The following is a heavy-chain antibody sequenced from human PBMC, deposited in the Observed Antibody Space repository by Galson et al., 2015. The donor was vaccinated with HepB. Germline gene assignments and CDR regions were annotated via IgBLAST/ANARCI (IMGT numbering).Heavy chain of an antibody. V-gene: IGHV3-9*01. CDR3: AKDIRREAGNYASSHY. D-gene: IGHD1-7*01. CDR1: GFTFDDYA. CDR2: ISWSSDDV. Sequence: SLRLSCAASGFTFDDYAMHWVRQAPGKGLEWVSGISWSSDDVACADSVKGRFTISRDNAKNSLYLQMNSLRAEDTALYYCAKDIRREAGNYASSHYWGQGTLVTVSS. J-gene: IGHJ4*02.